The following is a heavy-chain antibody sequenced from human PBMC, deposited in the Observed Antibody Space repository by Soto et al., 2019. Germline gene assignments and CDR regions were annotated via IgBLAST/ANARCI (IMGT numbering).Heavy chain of an antibody. CDR3: ARTSPVAGGFDY. D-gene: IGHD6-19*01. CDR1: GGSISNYY. J-gene: IGHJ4*02. V-gene: IGHV4-59*01. CDR2: IYYTT. Sequence: QVQLQESGPGLVKPSETLSLTCTVSGGSISNYYWSWIRQAPGKRLEWIGYIYYTTNYNPSLKSRVTISADTSKDQISLKLTSLTAADTAVYYCARTSPVAGGFDYWGQGTLVTVSS.